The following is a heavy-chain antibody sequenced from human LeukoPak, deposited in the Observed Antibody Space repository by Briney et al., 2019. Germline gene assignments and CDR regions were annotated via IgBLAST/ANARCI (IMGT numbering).Heavy chain of an antibody. CDR3: VRDLGGRSGH. D-gene: IGHD1-26*01. CDR1: GFDFSSNW. V-gene: IGHV3-74*01. J-gene: IGHJ4*02. CDR2: IKGDGIST. Sequence: GGSLRLSCAASGFDFSSNWMHWVRHAPGQGLVWVSRIKGDGISTNYADSVKGRFTISRDIAKNTLYLQMNSLRAEDTAVYYCVRDLGGRSGHWGQGTLVTVSS.